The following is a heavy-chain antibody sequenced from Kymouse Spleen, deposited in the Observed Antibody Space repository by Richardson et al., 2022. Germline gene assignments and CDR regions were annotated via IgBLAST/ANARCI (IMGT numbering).Heavy chain of an antibody. CDR2: ISYDGSNK. CDR3: AKDGNYYGSGSYSPFDY. Sequence: QVQLVESGGGVVQPGRSLRLSCAASGFTFSSYGMHWVRQAPGKGLEWVAVISYDGSNKYYADSVKGRFTISRDNSKNTLYLQMNSLRAEDTAVYYCAKDGNYYGSGSYSPFDYWGQGTLVTVSS. V-gene: IGHV3-30*18. J-gene: IGHJ4*02. D-gene: IGHD3-10*01. CDR1: GFTFSSYG.